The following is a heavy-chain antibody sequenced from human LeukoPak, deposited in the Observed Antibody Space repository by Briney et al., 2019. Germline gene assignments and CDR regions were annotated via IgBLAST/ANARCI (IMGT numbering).Heavy chain of an antibody. D-gene: IGHD5-18*01. J-gene: IGHJ4*02. Sequence: IGEIYHSGSTNYNPSLKSRVTISVDKSKNQFSLKLSSVTAADTAVYYCARETDTAMVTFDYWGQGTLVTVSS. CDR2: IYHSGST. V-gene: IGHV4-4*02. CDR3: ARETDTAMVTFDY.